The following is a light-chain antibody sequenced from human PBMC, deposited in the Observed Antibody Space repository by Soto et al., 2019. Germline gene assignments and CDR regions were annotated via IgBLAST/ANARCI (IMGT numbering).Light chain of an antibody. Sequence: EIVLTQSPGTLSLSPGERATLSCRASQSVRNNYLAWYQQKPGQAPRLLIYAASGRATGIPDRFGGSGSGTDFTLTISRLGPEDFAVYHCQQYGSSPWTFGQGTKVEIK. CDR1: QSVRNNY. CDR3: QQYGSSPWT. CDR2: AAS. J-gene: IGKJ1*01. V-gene: IGKV3-20*01.